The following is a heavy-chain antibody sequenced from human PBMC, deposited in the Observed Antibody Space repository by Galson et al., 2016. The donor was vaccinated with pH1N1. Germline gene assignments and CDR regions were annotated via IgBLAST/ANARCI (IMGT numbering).Heavy chain of an antibody. CDR1: GFNFDTFP. V-gene: IGHV3-30*04. CDR2: ISSDGRET. Sequence: SLRLSCAASGFNFDTFPLHWVRQAPGKGSEWVAVISSDGRETHYAESVKGRFTTSRDSSKNTLYFRLSSLRPEDTATYYCTREGLRGYFPDWGQGTLVTVSS. J-gene: IGHJ4*02. CDR3: TREGLRGYFPD. D-gene: IGHD5-18*01.